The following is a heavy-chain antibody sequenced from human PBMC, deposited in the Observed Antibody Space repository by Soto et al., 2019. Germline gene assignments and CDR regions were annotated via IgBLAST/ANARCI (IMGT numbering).Heavy chain of an antibody. CDR2: ISGSGGGT. V-gene: IGHV3-23*01. CDR3: AKGAGSGTYSTPLRDALDI. Sequence: EVQLLESGGGLVQPGGSLRLSCAVSGFTFRNYAMTWVRQAPGKGLEWVSGISGSGGGTYYAGSVKGRFTISRDNSRNTLDLEMNSLRADDTAVYYCAKGAGSGTYSTPLRDALDIWGQGTKVTVSS. D-gene: IGHD3-10*01. CDR1: GFTFRNYA. J-gene: IGHJ3*02.